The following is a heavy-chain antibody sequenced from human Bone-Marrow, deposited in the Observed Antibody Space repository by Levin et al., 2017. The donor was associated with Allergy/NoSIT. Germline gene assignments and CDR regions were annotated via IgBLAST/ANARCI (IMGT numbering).Heavy chain of an antibody. Sequence: PGGSLRLSCAASXXXXSSXXXXXXXXXXXKGLEWVSSISGSGTITHYAESVKGRFTISRDISKNMLHLQMNSLRAEDTAIYFCAKEGLAVAGYYFDSWGQGTLVTVSS. CDR3: AKEGLAVAGYYFDS. CDR2: ISGSGTIT. J-gene: IGHJ4*02. V-gene: IGHV3-23*01. CDR1: XXXXSSXX. D-gene: IGHD6-19*01.